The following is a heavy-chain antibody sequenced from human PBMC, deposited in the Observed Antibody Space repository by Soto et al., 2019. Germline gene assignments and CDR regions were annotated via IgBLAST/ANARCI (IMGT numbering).Heavy chain of an antibody. Sequence: QVQLVESGGGLVKPGGSLRLSCAASGFTFSDYYMSWIRQAPGKGLEWVSYISSSSSYTNYADSVKGRFTISRDNAKNSLYVQMNSLRAEDTAVYYCARCGYSYGDFDYWGQGTLVTVSS. CDR1: GFTFSDYY. V-gene: IGHV3-11*05. D-gene: IGHD5-18*01. J-gene: IGHJ4*02. CDR3: ARCGYSYGDFDY. CDR2: ISSSSSYT.